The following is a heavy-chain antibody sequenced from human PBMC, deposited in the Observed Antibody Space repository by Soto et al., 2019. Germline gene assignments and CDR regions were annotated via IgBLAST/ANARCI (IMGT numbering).Heavy chain of an antibody. CDR3: VKGGRIGVSGDYY. V-gene: IGHV3-23*01. D-gene: IGHD6-19*01. CDR2: ILGGSGKT. J-gene: IGHJ4*02. Sequence: EVQLLESGGGLVQPGGSLRLSCAASGFTFSSYAMTWVRQAPGKGLEWVALILGGSGKTYYADSVKGRFTISRDNSKNTLYLQMTCLSAEDSALYYCVKGGRIGVSGDYYWGEGTLVTVSS. CDR1: GFTFSSYA.